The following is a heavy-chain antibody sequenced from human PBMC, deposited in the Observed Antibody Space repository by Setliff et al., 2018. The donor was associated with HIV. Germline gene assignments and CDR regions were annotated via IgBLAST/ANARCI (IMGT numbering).Heavy chain of an antibody. J-gene: IGHJ4*02. Sequence: PSETLSLTCTVSGGSISSHYWSWIRQPPGKGLEWIGYIYYSGSTNYNPSLKSRVTISVDTSKNQFSLKLSSVTAADTAVYYCASHRSVYYFDYWGQGTLVTV. CDR3: ASHRSVYYFDY. CDR2: IYYSGST. CDR1: GGSISSHY. V-gene: IGHV4-59*11.